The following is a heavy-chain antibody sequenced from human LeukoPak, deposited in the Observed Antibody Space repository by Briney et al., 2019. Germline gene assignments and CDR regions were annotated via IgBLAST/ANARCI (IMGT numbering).Heavy chain of an antibody. CDR1: GFSFSNYG. Sequence: GGSLRLSCAASGFSFSNYGIHWVRQAPGKGLEWVALIWYDGTNQYYADSVKGRFTISRDNSKNTLYLQMNSLRAEDTAVYYCAKAVNFDWLPNDYWGQGTLVTVSS. J-gene: IGHJ4*02. V-gene: IGHV3-33*06. CDR3: AKAVNFDWLPNDY. CDR2: IWYDGTNQ. D-gene: IGHD3-9*01.